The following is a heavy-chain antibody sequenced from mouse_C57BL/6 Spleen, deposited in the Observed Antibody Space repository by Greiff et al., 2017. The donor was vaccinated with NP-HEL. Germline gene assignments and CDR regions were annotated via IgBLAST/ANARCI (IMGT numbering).Heavy chain of an antibody. J-gene: IGHJ4*01. Sequence: QVQLQQPGTELVKPGASVKLSCKASGYTFTSYWMHWVKQRPGQGLEWIGHINPRNGGTNYNEKFKSKATLTVDKSSSTAYMQLSSLTSEDSAVYYCATTVVPYYAMDYWGQGTSVTVSS. CDR1: GYTFTSYW. CDR2: INPRNGGT. V-gene: IGHV1-53*01. CDR3: ATTVVPYYAMDY. D-gene: IGHD1-1*01.